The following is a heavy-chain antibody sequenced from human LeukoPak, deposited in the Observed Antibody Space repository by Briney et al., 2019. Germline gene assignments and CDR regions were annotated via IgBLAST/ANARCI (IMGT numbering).Heavy chain of an antibody. Sequence: GGSLRLSCAASGFTFSNHWMHWVRQVSGKGLVWVSRINTDGSDTSYADSVEGRFTISRDNARNTLYLQMNSLRPEDTAVYYCARNNWGIDDWGQGTLVTVPS. J-gene: IGHJ4*02. CDR1: GFTFSNHW. CDR3: ARNNWGIDD. V-gene: IGHV3-74*01. CDR2: INTDGSDT. D-gene: IGHD7-27*01.